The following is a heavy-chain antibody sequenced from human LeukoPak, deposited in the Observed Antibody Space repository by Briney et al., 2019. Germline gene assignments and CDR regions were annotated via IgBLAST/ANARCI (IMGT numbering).Heavy chain of an antibody. CDR2: ISGSGGST. CDR1: GFTFGNYA. D-gene: IGHD6-6*01. J-gene: IGHJ4*02. V-gene: IGHV3-23*01. Sequence: GGSLRLSCAASGFTFGNYAMNWVRQAPGKGLEWVSTISGSGGSTYYADSVKGRFTISRDNSKNTLYLQMNSLRAEDTAVYYCAKDGGYSSSSWFYWGQGTLVTVSS. CDR3: AKDGGYSSSSWFY.